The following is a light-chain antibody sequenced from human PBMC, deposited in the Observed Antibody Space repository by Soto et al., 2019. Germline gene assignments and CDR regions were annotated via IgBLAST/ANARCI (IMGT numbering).Light chain of an antibody. Sequence: HSVLTQPPSASWAPGQRVTISCSGSSSNIGSGTVNWYQQLPGTAPKLLIYNNNQWASGVPDRFSGSKSGTSASLAISGLQSEDEGDYYCAAWDDSLNGLYVFGTGTKVTVL. CDR3: AAWDDSLNGLYV. V-gene: IGLV1-44*01. CDR2: NNN. J-gene: IGLJ1*01. CDR1: SSNIGSGT.